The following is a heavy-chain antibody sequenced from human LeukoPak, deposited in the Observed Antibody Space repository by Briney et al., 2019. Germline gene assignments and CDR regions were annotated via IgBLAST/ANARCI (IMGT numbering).Heavy chain of an antibody. D-gene: IGHD1-26*01. CDR1: GGSISSGNYY. Sequence: SETLSLTCTVSGGSISSGNYYWNWIRQHPGKGLEWIGYIYYSGSTYYHPSLKSRVNISVDTSKNQFSLKLNSVTAADTAVYYCARMGIVGATGYYFDYWGQGTLVTVSS. CDR3: ARMGIVGATGYYFDY. J-gene: IGHJ4*02. CDR2: IYYSGST. V-gene: IGHV4-31*03.